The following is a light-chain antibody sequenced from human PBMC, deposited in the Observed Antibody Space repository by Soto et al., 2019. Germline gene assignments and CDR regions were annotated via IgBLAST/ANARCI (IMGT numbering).Light chain of an antibody. CDR2: EVN. V-gene: IGLV2-14*01. CDR1: SDDVGGYNY. CDR3: SAYTSSSTVV. Sequence: QSALTQPASVSGSPEQSITISCTGTSDDVGGYNYVSWYQQHPGKAPKLMIFEVNTRPSGVSDRFSGSKSGNTASLTISGLQAEDEADYYCSAYTSSSTVVFGGGTKLTVL. J-gene: IGLJ2*01.